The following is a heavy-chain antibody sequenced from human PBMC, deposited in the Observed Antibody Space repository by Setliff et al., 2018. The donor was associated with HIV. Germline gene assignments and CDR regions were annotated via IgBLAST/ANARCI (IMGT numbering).Heavy chain of an antibody. J-gene: IGHJ4*02. D-gene: IGHD3-10*01. Sequence: ASVKVSCKASGYTFADHFMYWVQQAPGKGLVYMGRVDPENGKTIYAEKFQGRLTITAETSTDTGYMELSSLTSHDTALYYCSTNKWPMLRGVTAFDHWGPGTLVTVSS. CDR1: GYTFADHF. CDR3: STNKWPMLRGVTAFDH. V-gene: IGHV1-69-2*01. CDR2: VDPENGKT.